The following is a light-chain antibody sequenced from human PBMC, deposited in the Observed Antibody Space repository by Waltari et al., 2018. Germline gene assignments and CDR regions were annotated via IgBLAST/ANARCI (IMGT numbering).Light chain of an antibody. CDR2: GAS. V-gene: IGKV1-5*03. CDR1: QSISSW. J-gene: IGKJ1*01. CDR3: QQYNTYWT. Sequence: DIHMNQSPSTLSASVGDRVTITCRASQSISSWLAWYQQKPGKAPELLIYGASSLESGVPSRFSGSGSGTEFTLTISSLQPDDFATYYCQQYNTYWTFGQGTKVEIK.